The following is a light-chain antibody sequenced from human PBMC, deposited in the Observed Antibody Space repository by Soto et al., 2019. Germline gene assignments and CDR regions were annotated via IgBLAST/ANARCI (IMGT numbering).Light chain of an antibody. CDR2: ATS. V-gene: IGKV3-15*01. Sequence: EIVVTQSPATLSVSPGERATLSCRASQSVGNNFAWYQQKPGQAPRLLIFATSTRATGVPARFSGSGSGTEFTLTISRLQSEDFAVYYCQQYGEWPLTFGGGAKVEIE. CDR3: QQYGEWPLT. CDR1: QSVGNN. J-gene: IGKJ4*01.